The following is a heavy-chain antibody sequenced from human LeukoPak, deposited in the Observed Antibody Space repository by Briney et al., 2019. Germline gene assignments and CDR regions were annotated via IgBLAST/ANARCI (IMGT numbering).Heavy chain of an antibody. Sequence: GSLRLSCAASGFTFSSYAMSWVRQAPGKGLEWIGSIYYSGSTYYNPSLKSRVTISVDTSKNQFSLKLSSVTAADTAVYYCARHLAFYDSSGYYVGYFDLWGRGTLVTVSS. CDR1: GFTFSSYA. D-gene: IGHD3-22*01. CDR2: IYYSGST. CDR3: ARHLAFYDSSGYYVGYFDL. V-gene: IGHV4-39*01. J-gene: IGHJ2*01.